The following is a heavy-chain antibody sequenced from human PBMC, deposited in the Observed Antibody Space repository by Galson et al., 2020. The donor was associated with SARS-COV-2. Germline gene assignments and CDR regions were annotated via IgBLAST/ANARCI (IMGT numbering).Heavy chain of an antibody. V-gene: IGHV3-23*01. CDR2: ISGSGGST. CDR1: GFTFSSYA. Sequence: GESLKISCAASGFTFSSYAMSWVRQAPGKGLEWVSAISGSGGSTYYADSVKGRFTISRDNSKNTLYLQMNSLRAEDTAVYYCAKCGALWGGATFVDYWGQGTLVTVSS. J-gene: IGHJ4*02. CDR3: AKCGALWGGATFVDY. D-gene: IGHD1-26*01.